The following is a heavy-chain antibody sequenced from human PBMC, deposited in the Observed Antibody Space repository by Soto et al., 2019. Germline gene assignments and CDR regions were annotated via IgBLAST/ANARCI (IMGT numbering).Heavy chain of an antibody. CDR2: IYYSGST. CDR3: ARARGTKNMVRGVIIDCLDY. V-gene: IGHV4-31*03. J-gene: IGHJ4*02. Sequence: SETLSLTCTVSGGSISSGGYYWSWIRQHPGKGLEWIGYIYYSGSTYYNPSLKSRVTISVDTSKNQFSLKLSSVTAADTAVYYCARARGTKNMVRGVIIDCLDYWGQGTLVTVSS. CDR1: GGSISSGGYY. D-gene: IGHD3-10*01.